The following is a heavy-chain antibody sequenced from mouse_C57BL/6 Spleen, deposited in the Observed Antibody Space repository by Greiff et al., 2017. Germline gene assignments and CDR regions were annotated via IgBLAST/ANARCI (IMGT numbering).Heavy chain of an antibody. CDR3: ARNYGSSYFDY. Sequence: EVKLMESGGGLVQPGGSLSLSCAASGFTFTDYYMSWVRQPPGKALEWLGFIRNKANGYTTEYSASVKGRFTISRDNSQSILYLQMNALRAEDSATYYCARNYGSSYFDYWGQGTTLTVSS. CDR2: IRNKANGYTT. D-gene: IGHD1-1*01. V-gene: IGHV7-3*01. CDR1: GFTFTDYY. J-gene: IGHJ2*01.